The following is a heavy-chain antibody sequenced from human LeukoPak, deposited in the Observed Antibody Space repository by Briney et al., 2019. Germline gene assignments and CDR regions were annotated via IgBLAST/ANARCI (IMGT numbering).Heavy chain of an antibody. D-gene: IGHD3-16*01. CDR2: ITPSGDRT. Sequence: PGGSLRLSCAASGFTFSSYAMIWVRQAPGKGLEWVSAITPSGDRTYYAGSVKDRFTISRDNSKNTLYLQMNSLRADDTAVYYCAELEGGSIDWGHGTLVTVSS. CDR3: AELEGGSID. J-gene: IGHJ4*01. V-gene: IGHV3-23*01. CDR1: GFTFSSYA.